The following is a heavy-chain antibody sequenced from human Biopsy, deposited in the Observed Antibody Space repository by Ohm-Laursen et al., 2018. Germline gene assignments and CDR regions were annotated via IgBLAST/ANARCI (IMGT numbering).Heavy chain of an antibody. J-gene: IGHJ6*02. CDR2: IRSTGGST. CDR1: RASISNGGYF. V-gene: IGHV3-23*01. D-gene: IGHD3-3*01. CDR3: TKADDFWSPEGYYYYFSGMDV. Sequence: GTLSLTCTVSRASISNGGYFWSWVRQAPGKGLEWVSAIRSTGGSTYYANSVKGRFTISRDNSKNILFLQVNNLRAEDTAIYYCTKADDFWSPEGYYYYFSGMDVWGQGTTVTVSS.